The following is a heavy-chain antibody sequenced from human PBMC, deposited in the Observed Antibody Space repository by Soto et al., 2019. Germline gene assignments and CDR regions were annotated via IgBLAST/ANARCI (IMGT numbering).Heavy chain of an antibody. D-gene: IGHD5-18*01. J-gene: IGHJ6*02. Sequence: ASVKVSCKASGYTFTSYYMHWVRQAPGQGLEWMGLINPSGGSTSYAQKFQGRVTMTRDTSTSTVYMELSSLRSEDTAVYYCARSQEMATAQILYYYYGMDVWGQGTTVTVSS. CDR2: INPSGGST. CDR3: ARSQEMATAQILYYYYGMDV. V-gene: IGHV1-46*01. CDR1: GYTFTSYY.